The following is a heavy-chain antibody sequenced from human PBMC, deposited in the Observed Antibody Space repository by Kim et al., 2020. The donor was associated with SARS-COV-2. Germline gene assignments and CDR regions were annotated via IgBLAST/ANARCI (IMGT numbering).Heavy chain of an antibody. CDR2: IYQSVST. D-gene: IGHD6-25*01. Sequence: SETLSLTCTVSGYSISSGYYWGWIRQPPGKGLEWIGSIYQSVSTYNNPFHKSRVTTSVATSKNQSSLKLNSVTAADTAIYYCGRADSGYLRFSWDFDPWG. V-gene: IGHV4-38-2*02. CDR3: GRADSGYLRFSWDFDP. J-gene: IGHJ2*01. CDR1: GYSISSGYY.